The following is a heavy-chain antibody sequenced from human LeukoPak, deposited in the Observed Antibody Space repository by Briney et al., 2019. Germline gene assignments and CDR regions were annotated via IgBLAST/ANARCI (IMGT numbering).Heavy chain of an antibody. Sequence: PSETLSLTCTVSGGSISSYYWSWIRQPPGKGLEGIVYIYYSGSTNYNPSLKSRVTISVDTSKNQFSLKLSSVTAADTAVYYCARSDSSGWSSDFDYWGQGTLVTVSS. CDR1: GGSISSYY. J-gene: IGHJ4*02. CDR3: ARSDSSGWSSDFDY. CDR2: IYYSGST. V-gene: IGHV4-59*01. D-gene: IGHD6-19*01.